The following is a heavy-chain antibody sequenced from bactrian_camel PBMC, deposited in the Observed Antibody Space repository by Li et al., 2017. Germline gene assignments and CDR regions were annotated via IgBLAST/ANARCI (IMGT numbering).Heavy chain of an antibody. Sequence: VQLVESGGGLVQPGGSLRLSCAASGFAFSNYAMNWVRQAPGKGLEWVSGSGSDGTGRFYADFVKGRFTISRDNTKNMLYLQLNGLKPEDTAVYYCAADGPTYDCYKGSWCYNYWGQGTQVTVS. J-gene: IGHJ4*01. CDR2: SGSDGTGR. V-gene: IGHV3S40*01. D-gene: IGHD3*01. CDR1: GFAFSNYA. CDR3: AADGPTYDCYKGSWCYNY.